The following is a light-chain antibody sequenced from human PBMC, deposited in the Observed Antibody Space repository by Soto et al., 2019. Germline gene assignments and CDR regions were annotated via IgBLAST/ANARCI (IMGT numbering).Light chain of an antibody. J-gene: IGKJ2*01. CDR1: QSVSSNY. CDR2: CAS. Sequence: EIVLTHSPGTLSLSPGERATLSCRASQSVSSNYLAWYQQRPGQAPRVLIYCASSRATGIPDRFSGSGSGTDFTLTISRLEPEDFAVYFCHHYGNSPPNTFGQGTKVDIK. CDR3: HHYGNSPPNT. V-gene: IGKV3-20*01.